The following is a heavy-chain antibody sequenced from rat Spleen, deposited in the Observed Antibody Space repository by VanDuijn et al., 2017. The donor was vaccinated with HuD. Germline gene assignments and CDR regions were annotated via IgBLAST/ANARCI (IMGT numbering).Heavy chain of an antibody. D-gene: IGHD1-2*01. CDR1: GYIFTSYY. Sequence: QVQLQQSGAELAKPGSSVKISCEASGYIFTSYYISWIKQTTGQGLEYIGYIDPGSGVTNYHEKFKGKATLTVDKSSSTAFMQLSSPTPDDSAVYYCARRRYSSYIYVDDYWGQGVMVTVSS. J-gene: IGHJ2*01. CDR2: IDPGSGVT. V-gene: IGHV1-43*01. CDR3: ARRRYSSYIYVDDY.